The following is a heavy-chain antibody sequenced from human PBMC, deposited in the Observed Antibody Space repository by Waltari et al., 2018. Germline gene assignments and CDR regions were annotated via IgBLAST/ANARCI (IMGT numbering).Heavy chain of an antibody. CDR1: GGSISSYY. V-gene: IGHV4-59*01. CDR3: ARGYSYGYTDY. Sequence: QVQLQESGPGLVKPSETLSLTCTVSGGSISSYYWSWIRQPPGKGLDWIGDIYYSGSTNYNPSLKSRVTISVDTSKNQFALKLSSVTAADTAVYYCARGYSYGYTDYWGQGTLVTVSS. J-gene: IGHJ4*02. D-gene: IGHD5-18*01. CDR2: IYYSGST.